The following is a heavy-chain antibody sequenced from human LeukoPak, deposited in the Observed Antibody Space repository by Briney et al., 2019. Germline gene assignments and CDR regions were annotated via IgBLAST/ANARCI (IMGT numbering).Heavy chain of an antibody. J-gene: IGHJ1*01. D-gene: IGHD3-9*01. CDR1: GYTFISYG. CDR3: ARDWAPLTGYYSAEYFQH. Sequence: ASVKVSCKASGYTFISYGISWVRQAPGQGLEWMGWISAYNGNTNYAQKLQGRVTVTTDTSTSTAYMELRSLRSDDTAVYYCARDWAPLTGYYSAEYFQHWGQGTLVTVSS. CDR2: ISAYNGNT. V-gene: IGHV1-18*01.